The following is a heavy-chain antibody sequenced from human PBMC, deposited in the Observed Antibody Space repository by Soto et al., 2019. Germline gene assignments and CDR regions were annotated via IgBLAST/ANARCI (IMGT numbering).Heavy chain of an antibody. D-gene: IGHD2-2*01. V-gene: IGHV3-33*01. CDR1: GFTFSSYG. Sequence: QPGGSLRLSCAASGFTFSSYGMHWVRQAPGKGLEWVAVIWYDGSNKYYADSVKGRFTISRDNSKNTLYLQMNSLRAEDTAVYYCAREAIVVVPAAIIDYYYYGMDVWGQGTTVTVSS. CDR2: IWYDGSNK. CDR3: AREAIVVVPAAIIDYYYYGMDV. J-gene: IGHJ6*02.